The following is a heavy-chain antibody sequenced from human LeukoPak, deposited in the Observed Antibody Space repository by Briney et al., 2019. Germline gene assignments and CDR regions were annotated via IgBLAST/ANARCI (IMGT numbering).Heavy chain of an antibody. D-gene: IGHD1-26*01. CDR2: ISWDGGST. J-gene: IGHJ4*02. V-gene: IGHV3-43*01. CDR3: AKDSSRGSYHDY. CDR1: GFTFDDYT. Sequence: PGGSLRLPCAASGFTFDDYTMHWVRQAPGKGLEWVSLISWDGGSTYYADSVKGRFTISRDNSKNSLYLQMNSLRTEDTALYYCAKDSSRGSYHDYWGQGTLVTVSS.